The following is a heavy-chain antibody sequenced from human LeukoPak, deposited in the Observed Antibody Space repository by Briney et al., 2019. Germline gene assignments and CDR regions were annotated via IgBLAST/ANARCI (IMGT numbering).Heavy chain of an antibody. CDR2: ISSDGGET. J-gene: IGHJ6*02. CDR3: ARGRSPRGYYYGMDV. V-gene: IGHV3-64*02. CDR1: GFSFSSYV. D-gene: IGHD1-26*01. Sequence: GGSLRLSCAASGFSFSSYVMHWVRQAPGKGLEYVSAISSDGGETYYADSVKGRFTISRDNSKNALYLQMGSLRVEDMAVYYCARGRSPRGYYYGMDVWGQGTTVTVS.